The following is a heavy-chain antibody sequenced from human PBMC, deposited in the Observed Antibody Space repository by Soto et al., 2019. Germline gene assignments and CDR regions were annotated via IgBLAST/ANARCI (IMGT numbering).Heavy chain of an antibody. Sequence: GASVKVSCKASGYTFTSYYMHWVRQAPGQGLEWMGIINPSGGSTSYAQKFQGRVTMTRDTSTSTVYMELSSLRSEDTAVYYCARDRSGDIVLVPAAIATFDPWGQGTLVTVSS. V-gene: IGHV1-46*01. CDR3: ARDRSGDIVLVPAAIATFDP. CDR1: GYTFTSYY. D-gene: IGHD2-2*02. J-gene: IGHJ5*02. CDR2: INPSGGST.